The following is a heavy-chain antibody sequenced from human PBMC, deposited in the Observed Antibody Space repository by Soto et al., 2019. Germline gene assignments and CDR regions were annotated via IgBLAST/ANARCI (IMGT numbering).Heavy chain of an antibody. CDR2: INPNSGGT. Sequence: SVKVSCKASGYTFTGYYMHWVRQAPGQGLEWMGWINPNSGGTNYAQKFQGRVTMTRDTSISTAYMELSRLRSDDTAVYYCARGTYDFWSGYYWDNGWGPSDPYMDVWGQGTTVTVSS. J-gene: IGHJ6*02. CDR1: GYTFTGYY. D-gene: IGHD3-3*01. V-gene: IGHV1-2*02. CDR3: ARGTYDFWSGYYWDNGWGPSDPYMDV.